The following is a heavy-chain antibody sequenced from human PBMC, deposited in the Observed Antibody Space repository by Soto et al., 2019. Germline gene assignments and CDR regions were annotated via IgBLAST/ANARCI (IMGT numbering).Heavy chain of an antibody. V-gene: IGHV1-69*12. CDR1: GGTFSNHA. J-gene: IGHJ3*02. CDR2: IIPIFTTT. CDR3: ARDIAAAGTFREDVFDI. Sequence: QVHLVQSGAEVKKPGSSVKVSCKASGGTFSNHAINWVRQAPGQGLEWMGRIIPIFTTTNYAQKFQGRVTITADESTITAYMELSSLKHDDTAVYYCARDIAAAGTFREDVFDIWGQGTLVTVSS. D-gene: IGHD6-13*01.